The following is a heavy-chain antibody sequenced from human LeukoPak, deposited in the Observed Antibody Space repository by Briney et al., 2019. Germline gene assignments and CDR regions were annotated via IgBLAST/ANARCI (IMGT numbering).Heavy chain of an antibody. D-gene: IGHD1-14*01. CDR2: IYHSGST. V-gene: IGHV4-30-2*01. CDR1: GGSICSGGYA. Sequence: SQTLSLTCAVSGGSICSGGYAWSWIRQPPGKGLEWIGYIYHSGSTYYNPSLKSRVTISVDRSKNQFSLKLSSVTAADTAVYYCARARSTGTLWFDPWGQGTLVTVSS. J-gene: IGHJ5*02. CDR3: ARARSTGTLWFDP.